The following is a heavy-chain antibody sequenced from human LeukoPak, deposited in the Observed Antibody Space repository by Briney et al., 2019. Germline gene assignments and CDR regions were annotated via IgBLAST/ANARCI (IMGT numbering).Heavy chain of an antibody. CDR2: IYSGGST. D-gene: IGHD1-26*01. Sequence: TGGSLRLSCAASGFTFSSYWMSWVRQAPGKGLEWVSVIYSGGSTYYADSVKGRFTISRDNSKNTLYLQMNSLRAEDTAVYYCASPRYSGSYYGFDYWGQGTLVTVSS. J-gene: IGHJ4*02. CDR3: ASPRYSGSYYGFDY. V-gene: IGHV3-53*01. CDR1: GFTFSSYW.